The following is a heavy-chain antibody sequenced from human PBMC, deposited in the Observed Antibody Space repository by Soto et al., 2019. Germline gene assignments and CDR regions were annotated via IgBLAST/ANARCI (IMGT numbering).Heavy chain of an antibody. CDR2: ISYDGSYK. V-gene: IGHV3-30*18. CDR1: GFTFSGYG. J-gene: IGHJ4*02. CDR3: AKWAGGFDY. Sequence: QVQLVESGGGVVQPGRSLRLSCAASGFTFSGYGMHWVRQVPGKGLEWVAVISYDGSYKYYADSVKGRFTISRDNSKNTLYLQMNSLRAEDTAVYYCAKWAGGFDYWGQGTLVTVSS.